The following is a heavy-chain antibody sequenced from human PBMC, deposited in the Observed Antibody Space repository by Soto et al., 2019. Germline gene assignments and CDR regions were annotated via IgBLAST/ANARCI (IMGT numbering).Heavy chain of an antibody. D-gene: IGHD5-18*01. CDR1: GFTFSTFW. J-gene: IGHJ4*02. Sequence: WGSLRLSCAASGFTFSTFWMHWVLQAPGKGLVWVSRISSDGSRTSYADSVKGRFTISRDNAKNTLYLQMNSLRAEDTAIYYCARVYSSLSSYDYWGQGTLVTVSS. CDR3: ARVYSSLSSYDY. CDR2: ISSDGSRT. V-gene: IGHV3-74*01.